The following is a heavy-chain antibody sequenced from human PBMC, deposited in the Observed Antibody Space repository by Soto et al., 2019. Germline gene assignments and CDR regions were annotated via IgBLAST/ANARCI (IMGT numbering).Heavy chain of an antibody. D-gene: IGHD6-13*01. V-gene: IGHV3-30-3*01. CDR3: ARDAGGSSWGAPSGNWFDP. Sequence: GGSLRLSCAASGFTFSSYAMHWVRQAPGKGLEWVAVISYDGSNKYYADSVKGRFTISRDNSKNTLYLQMNSLRAEDTAVYYCARDAGGSSWGAPSGNWFDPWGQGTLVTVSS. CDR1: GFTFSSYA. J-gene: IGHJ5*02. CDR2: ISYDGSNK.